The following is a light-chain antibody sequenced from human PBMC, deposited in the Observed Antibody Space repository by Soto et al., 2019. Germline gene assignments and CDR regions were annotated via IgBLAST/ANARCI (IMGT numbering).Light chain of an antibody. CDR2: DAS. J-gene: IGKJ1*01. CDR1: QTIGNW. V-gene: IGKV1-5*02. Sequence: DIQMTQSPSTLSASVGDRVTIICRASQTIGNWLAWYQQKPGKAPKLLISDASSLESGVPLRVSGSGSGTEFTLTISSLQPDDFAPYYCQQYNSSPWTFGQGTKVEI. CDR3: QQYNSSPWT.